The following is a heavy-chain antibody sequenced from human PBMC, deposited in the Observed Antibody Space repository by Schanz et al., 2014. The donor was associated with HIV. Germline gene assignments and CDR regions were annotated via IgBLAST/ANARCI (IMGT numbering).Heavy chain of an antibody. J-gene: IGHJ4*03. CDR3: AKGQDWPGPQLDH. Sequence: QVQLVQSGTEVKKPGASVKVSCKASGYTFISYGISWVRQAPGQGLEWMGWINAYNGNTHYAQKFQGRVTLTTDTSTNTAYMELRSLRSDDTAVYYCAKGQDWPGPQLDHWGHGSLVIVSS. D-gene: IGHD3-9*01. CDR1: GYTFISYG. V-gene: IGHV1-18*01. CDR2: INAYNGNT.